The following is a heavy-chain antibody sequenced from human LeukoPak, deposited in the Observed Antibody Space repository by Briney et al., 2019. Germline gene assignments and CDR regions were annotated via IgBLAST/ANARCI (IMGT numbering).Heavy chain of an antibody. Sequence: PSETLSLTCTVSGGSISSGSYYWNWIRQPAGKGLEWIGRIYSNGSTNYNPSLKSRVTISVDTSKNQFSLKLSSVTAADTAVYYCARDPNGAAWYYMDVWGKGTTVTVSS. CDR3: ARDPNGAAWYYMDV. V-gene: IGHV4-61*02. CDR2: IYSNGST. CDR1: GGSISSGSYY. J-gene: IGHJ6*03. D-gene: IGHD1-26*01.